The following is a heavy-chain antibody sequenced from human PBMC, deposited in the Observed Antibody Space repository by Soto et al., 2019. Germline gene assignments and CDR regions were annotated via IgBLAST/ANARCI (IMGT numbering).Heavy chain of an antibody. CDR2: INHSGST. Sequence: PSETLSLTCAVYGGSFSGYYWSWIRQPPGKGLEWIGEINHSGSTNYNPSLKSRVTISVDTSKNQFSLKLSSVTAADTAVYYCARGNGATAAMSYYYYYGMDVWGQGTTVTFSS. D-gene: IGHD2-2*01. V-gene: IGHV4-34*01. J-gene: IGHJ6*02. CDR3: ARGNGATAAMSYYYYYGMDV. CDR1: GGSFSGYY.